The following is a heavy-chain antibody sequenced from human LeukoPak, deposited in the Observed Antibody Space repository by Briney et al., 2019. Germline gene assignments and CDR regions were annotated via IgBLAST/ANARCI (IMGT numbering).Heavy chain of an antibody. CDR1: GYTFTSDD. V-gene: IGHV1-46*01. CDR3: ASVVYCGADCYFGRYFFDY. D-gene: IGHD2-21*02. Sequence: ASVKVSCKASGYTFTSDDMHWVRQAPGQGLEWMGIINPSGDSTSYAQKFQGRATMTRDTSTSTVYMELSSLRSEDTAVYYCASVVYCGADCYFGRYFFDYWGQGTLVTVSS. CDR2: INPSGDST. J-gene: IGHJ4*02.